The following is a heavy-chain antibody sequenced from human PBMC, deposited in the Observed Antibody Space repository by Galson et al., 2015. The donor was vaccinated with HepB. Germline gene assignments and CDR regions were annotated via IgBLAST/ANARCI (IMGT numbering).Heavy chain of an antibody. V-gene: IGHV3-30*18. D-gene: IGHD6-13*01. Sequence: SLRLSCAASGFTFSSYGMHWVRQAPGKGLEWVAVISYDGSNKYYADSVKGRFTISRDNSKNTLYLQMNSLRAEDTAVYYCAKSIAAAGSTVDYFDYWGQGTLVTVSS. J-gene: IGHJ4*02. CDR1: GFTFSSYG. CDR2: ISYDGSNK. CDR3: AKSIAAAGSTVDYFDY.